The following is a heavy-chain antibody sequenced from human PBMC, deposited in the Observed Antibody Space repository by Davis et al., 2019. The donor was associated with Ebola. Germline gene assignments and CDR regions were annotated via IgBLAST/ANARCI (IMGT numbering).Heavy chain of an antibody. CDR1: GGSISSYY. Sequence: MPSETLSLTCTVSGGSISSYYWSWIRQPPGKGLEWIGSIYYSGSTYYNPSLKSRVTISVDTSKNQFSLKLSSVTAADTAVYYCVITGLPDYWGQGTLVTVSS. CDR2: IYYSGST. CDR3: VITGLPDY. V-gene: IGHV4-59*05. J-gene: IGHJ4*02. D-gene: IGHD1-20*01.